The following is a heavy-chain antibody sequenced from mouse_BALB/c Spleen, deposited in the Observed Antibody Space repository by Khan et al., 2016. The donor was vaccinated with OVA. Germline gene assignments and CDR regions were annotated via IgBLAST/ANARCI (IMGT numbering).Heavy chain of an antibody. V-gene: IGHV1-9*01. CDR2: ILPGSGRN. Sequence: QVQLKQSGAELMKPGASVKISCKATGYTFSSYWIEWVKQRPGHGLEWIGEILPGSGRNNYNEKFKGKATFTADTSSNTAYMQLSSLTSEDSAVYYCARGNYYGSSSWFGYWGQGTLVTVSA. D-gene: IGHD1-1*01. CDR1: GYTFSSYW. CDR3: ARGNYYGSSSWFGY. J-gene: IGHJ3*01.